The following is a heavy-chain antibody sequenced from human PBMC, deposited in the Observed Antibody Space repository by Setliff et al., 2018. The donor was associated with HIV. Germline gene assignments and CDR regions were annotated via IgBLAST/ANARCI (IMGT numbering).Heavy chain of an antibody. Sequence: SETLSLTCTVSGGSISEYYWSWIRQPPGKGLEWIGYIDYSGSTNYNASLKSRLTMSIDTSKSQFSLKLSSVTAADTAVYYCARPRLRGSGAFDIWGQGTMVTVS. J-gene: IGHJ3*02. CDR1: GGSISEYY. D-gene: IGHD2-21*01. CDR2: IDYSGST. V-gene: IGHV4-59*08. CDR3: ARPRLRGSGAFDI.